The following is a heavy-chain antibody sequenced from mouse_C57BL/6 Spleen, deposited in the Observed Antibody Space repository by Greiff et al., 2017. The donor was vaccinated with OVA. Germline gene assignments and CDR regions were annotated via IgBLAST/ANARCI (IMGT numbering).Heavy chain of an antibody. CDR2: IWRGGST. CDR1: GFSLTSYG. Sequence: VHLVESGPGLVQPSQSLSITCTVSGFSLTSYGVHWVRQSPGKGLEWLGVIWRGGSTDYNAAFMSRLSITKDNSKSQVFFKMNSLQADDTAIYYCAKKATVVAHWYFDVWGTGTTVTVSS. V-gene: IGHV2-5*01. D-gene: IGHD1-1*01. CDR3: AKKATVVAHWYFDV. J-gene: IGHJ1*03.